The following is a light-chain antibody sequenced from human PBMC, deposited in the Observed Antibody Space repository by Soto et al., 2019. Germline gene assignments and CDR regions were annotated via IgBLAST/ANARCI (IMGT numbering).Light chain of an antibody. V-gene: IGKV3-15*01. CDR2: GAS. CDR1: QSVSSN. CDR3: QQYNNWPRT. Sequence: EIVMTQSPATPPVSPGERATLSCRASQSVSSNLAWYQQKPGQAPRFLIYGASTRATGIPARFSGSGSGTEFTLTIGSLQSEDFAVYYCQQYNNWPRTFGQGTKVDIK. J-gene: IGKJ1*01.